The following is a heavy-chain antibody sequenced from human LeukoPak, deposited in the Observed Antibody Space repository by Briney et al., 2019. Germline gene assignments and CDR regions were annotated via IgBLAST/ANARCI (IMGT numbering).Heavy chain of an antibody. CDR3: ARDRVETNIVVVTAIPSAGWLDP. CDR1: GFTFSSYA. Sequence: GGSLRLSCAASGFTFSSYAMQWVRQAPGRGLEWVAVLSYDGSNKYYADSVKGRFTITRDNSKNTLYLQMNSLRAEDTAVYYCARDRVETNIVVVTAIPSAGWLDPWGQGTLVTVSS. V-gene: IGHV3-30-3*01. J-gene: IGHJ5*02. D-gene: IGHD2-21*02. CDR2: LSYDGSNK.